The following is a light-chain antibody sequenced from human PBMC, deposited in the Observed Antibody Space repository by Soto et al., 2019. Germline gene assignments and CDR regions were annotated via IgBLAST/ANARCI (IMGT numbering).Light chain of an antibody. CDR3: QERGRWPRAT. Sequence: EMVLTQSPATLSLSPGESATLSCRASQNVGLNFAWYQQKSGQPPRLLIHTSSSRATGIPARFRGGGSRTDFTLTISSLEPEDIAVYYCQERGRWPRATFGGGTMVEMK. J-gene: IGKJ4*01. CDR1: QNVGLN. CDR2: TSS. V-gene: IGKV3-11*01.